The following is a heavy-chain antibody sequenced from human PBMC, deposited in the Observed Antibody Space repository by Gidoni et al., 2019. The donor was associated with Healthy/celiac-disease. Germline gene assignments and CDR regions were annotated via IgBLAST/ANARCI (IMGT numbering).Heavy chain of an antibody. CDR2: ISGSGGST. J-gene: IGHJ4*02. V-gene: IGHV3-23*01. Sequence: EVQLLESGGGLVQPGGSLRLSCAASGFTFSSYAMSWVRQAPGKGLGWVSAISGSGGSTYYADAVKGRFTISRDNSKNTLYLQMNSLRAEDTAVYYCAKGPSGYYTFVIGQQIRDPEYYFDYWGQGTLVTVSS. CDR1: GFTFSSYA. D-gene: IGHD3-3*01. CDR3: AKGPSGYYTFVIGQQIRDPEYYFDY.